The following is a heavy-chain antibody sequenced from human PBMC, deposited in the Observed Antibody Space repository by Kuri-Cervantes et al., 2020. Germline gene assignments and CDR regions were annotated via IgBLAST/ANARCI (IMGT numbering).Heavy chain of an antibody. CDR3: ARGVTTAVYYYYGMDV. CDR1: GGSISSYY. J-gene: IGHJ6*02. V-gene: IGHV4-59*01. Sequence: ESLKISCTVSGGSISSYYWSWIRQPPGKGLEWIGYIYYSGSTNYNPSLKSRVTISVDTSKNQFSLKLSSVTAADTAVYYCARGVTTAVYYYYGMDVWGQGTTVTVSS. D-gene: IGHD4-11*01. CDR2: IYYSGST.